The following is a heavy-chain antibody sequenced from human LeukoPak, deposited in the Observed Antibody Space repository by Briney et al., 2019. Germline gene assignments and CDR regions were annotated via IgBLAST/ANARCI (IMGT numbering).Heavy chain of an antibody. J-gene: IGHJ4*02. CDR1: GFTFSNYG. CDR3: ARELGATAPFDY. Sequence: GGSLRLSCAASGFTFSNYGMHWVCQAPGKGLEWVALIWYDGSKEYYADSVKGRFTISRDNAKNSLYLQMNSLRAEDTAVYYCARELGATAPFDYWGQGTLVTVSS. D-gene: IGHD1-26*01. V-gene: IGHV3-33*01. CDR2: IWYDGSKE.